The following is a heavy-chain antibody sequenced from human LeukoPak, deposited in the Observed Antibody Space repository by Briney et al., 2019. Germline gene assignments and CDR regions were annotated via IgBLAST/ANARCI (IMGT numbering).Heavy chain of an antibody. D-gene: IGHD1-14*01. Sequence: PSETLSLTCTVSGGSISSYYWSWIRQPPGKGLEWIGYIYYSGSTNYNPSLKSRVTISVDTSKNQFSLKLSSVTAADTAVYYCARQRNNHYYRYFDYWGQGTLVTVSS. CDR2: IYYSGST. J-gene: IGHJ4*02. CDR3: ARQRNNHYYRYFDY. V-gene: IGHV4-59*01. CDR1: GGSISSYY.